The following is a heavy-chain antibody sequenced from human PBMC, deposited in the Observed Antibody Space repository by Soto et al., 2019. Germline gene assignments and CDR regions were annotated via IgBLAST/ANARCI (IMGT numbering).Heavy chain of an antibody. Sequence: ASVKLSCTVSGYNLNDLSIHWVRQAPGKGLEWMGGSDPADGETIYAQKFQGRVTMTEATSTDTAYMELSSLRSEDTAVYYCATVIVSTIPLDYWGQGTLVTVSS. J-gene: IGHJ4*02. CDR2: SDPADGET. V-gene: IGHV1-24*01. CDR1: GYNLNDLS. D-gene: IGHD5-12*01. CDR3: ATVIVSTIPLDY.